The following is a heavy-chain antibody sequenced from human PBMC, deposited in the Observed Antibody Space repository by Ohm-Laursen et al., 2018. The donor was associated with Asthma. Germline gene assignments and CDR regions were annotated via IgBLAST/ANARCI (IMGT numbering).Heavy chain of an antibody. CDR1: GFTFDDYG. CDR2: GGSYYDGGLK. Sequence: SLRLSCAASGFTFDDYGMSWVRQAPGKGLEWVAVGGSYYDGGLKYYADSVNGRFTVSRDDSKNTLYLQMNSLRPDDTAVYYCARDVMEWYLPAFDFWGQGTLVTVSS. J-gene: IGHJ4*02. V-gene: IGHV3-30*19. CDR3: ARDVMEWYLPAFDF. D-gene: IGHD3-3*01.